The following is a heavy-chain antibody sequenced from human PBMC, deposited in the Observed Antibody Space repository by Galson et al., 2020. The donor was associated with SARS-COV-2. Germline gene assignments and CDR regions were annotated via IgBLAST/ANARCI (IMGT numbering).Heavy chain of an antibody. CDR1: GFTFSSYG. D-gene: IGHD3-16*02. CDR2: ISYDGSNK. CDR3: AKDVDDYVWGSDRYHGPSYFDY. V-gene: IGHV3-30*18. J-gene: IGHJ4*02. Sequence: GGSLRLSCAASGFTFSSYGMHWVRQAPGKGLEWVAVISYDGSNKYYADSVKGRFTISRDNSKNTLYLQMNSLRAEDTAVYYCAKDVDDYVWGSDRYHGPSYFDYWGQGTLVTVSS.